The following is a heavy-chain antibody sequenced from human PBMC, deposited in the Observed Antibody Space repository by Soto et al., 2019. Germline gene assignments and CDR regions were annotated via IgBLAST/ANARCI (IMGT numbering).Heavy chain of an antibody. D-gene: IGHD5-18*01. Sequence: GASVKVSCKASGYTFTGYYMHWVRQAPGQGLEWMGWINPNSGGTNYAQKFQGRVTMTRDTSISTAYMELSRLRSDDTAVYYCAKSPGTAMATYYYYYGMDVWGQGTTVTVSS. J-gene: IGHJ6*02. CDR1: GYTFTGYY. V-gene: IGHV1-2*02. CDR2: INPNSGGT. CDR3: AKSPGTAMATYYYYYGMDV.